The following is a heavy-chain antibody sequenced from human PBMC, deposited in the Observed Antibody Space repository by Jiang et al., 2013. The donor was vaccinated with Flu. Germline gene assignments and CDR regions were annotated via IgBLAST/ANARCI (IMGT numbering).Heavy chain of an antibody. D-gene: IGHD2-15*01. Sequence: RPGGSLTLSCAASGFSFSYYGMYWVRQASGKGLEWLTSIRYDGSDKYYADSVKGRFTISRDNPKNTLYLQMNSLRAEDTAVYYCATLRGSSYDTYLLDSWGQGTLVSVSS. CDR3: ATLRGSSYDTYLLDS. CDR2: IRYDGSDK. V-gene: IGHV3-30*02. CDR1: GFSFSYYG. J-gene: IGHJ4*02.